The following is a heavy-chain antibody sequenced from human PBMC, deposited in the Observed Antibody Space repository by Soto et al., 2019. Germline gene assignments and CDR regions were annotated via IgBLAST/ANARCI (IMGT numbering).Heavy chain of an antibody. V-gene: IGHV1-69*01. CDR3: ARAVRGVRASYYYYYYGMDV. J-gene: IGHJ6*02. CDR2: IIPIFGTA. Sequence: QVPLVQSGAEVKKPGSSVKVSCKASGGTFSSYAISWVRQAPGQGLEWMGGIIPIFGTANYAQKFQGRVTITADESTSTAYMELSSLRSEDTAVYYCARAVRGVRASYYYYYYGMDVWGQGTTVTVSS. CDR1: GGTFSSYA. D-gene: IGHD3-10*01.